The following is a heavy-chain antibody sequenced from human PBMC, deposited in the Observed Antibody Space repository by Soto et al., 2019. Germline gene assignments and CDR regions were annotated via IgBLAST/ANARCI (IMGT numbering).Heavy chain of an antibody. D-gene: IGHD6-6*01. V-gene: IGHV1-3*01. CDR2: INAGNGNT. J-gene: IGHJ4*02. CDR3: ARGGIAARLVAY. CDR1: GYTFTSYA. Sequence: GASGKVSCKASGYTFTSYAMHWVRQAPGQRLEWMGWINAGNGNTKYSQKFQGRVTITRDTSASTAYMELSSLRSEDTAVYYCARGGIAARLVAYWGQGTLVAVSS.